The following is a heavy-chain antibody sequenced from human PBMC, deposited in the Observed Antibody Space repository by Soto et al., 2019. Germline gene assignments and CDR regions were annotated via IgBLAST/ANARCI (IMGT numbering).Heavy chain of an antibody. CDR1: GGSISSYY. CDR2: IYYSGST. Sequence: SETLSLTCTVSGGSISSYYWSWIRQPPGKGLEWIGYIYYSGSTNYNPSLKSRVTISVDTSKNQFSLKLSSVTAADTAVYYCAVIAARPGAAFDIWGQGTMVTVSS. V-gene: IGHV4-59*01. CDR3: AVIAARPGAAFDI. D-gene: IGHD6-6*01. J-gene: IGHJ3*02.